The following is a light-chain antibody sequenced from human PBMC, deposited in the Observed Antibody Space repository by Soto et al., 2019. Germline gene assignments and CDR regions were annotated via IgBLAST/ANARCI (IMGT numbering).Light chain of an antibody. J-gene: IGLJ1*01. V-gene: IGLV2-14*03. CDR2: DVN. CDR3: SSYTSIFTYV. Sequence: QSVLTQPASVSGSPRQSITISCTGTSSDVGGYDYVSWYQQHPGKAPKLIIYDVNNRPSGVSNRFSGSKSGNTASLTISGLQAEDEADYYCSSYTSIFTYVFGTGTKLTVL. CDR1: SSDVGGYDY.